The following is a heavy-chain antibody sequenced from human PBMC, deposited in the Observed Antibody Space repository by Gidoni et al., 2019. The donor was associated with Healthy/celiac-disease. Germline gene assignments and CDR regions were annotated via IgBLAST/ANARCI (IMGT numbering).Heavy chain of an antibody. CDR2: ISSNGGST. V-gene: IGHV3-64D*06. D-gene: IGHD3-3*01. CDR1: GFTFSSYA. Sequence: EVQLVESGGGLVQPGGSLRLSCSASGFTFSSYARHWVRQAPGKGLEYVSAISSNGGSTYYADSVKGRFTISRDNSKNTLYLQMSSLRAEDTAVYYCVNDRITIFGVEDVYGMDVWGQGTTVTVSS. J-gene: IGHJ6*02. CDR3: VNDRITIFGVEDVYGMDV.